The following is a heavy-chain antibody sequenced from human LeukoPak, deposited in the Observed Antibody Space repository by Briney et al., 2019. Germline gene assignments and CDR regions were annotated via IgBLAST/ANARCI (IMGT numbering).Heavy chain of an antibody. Sequence: SETLALTYAVYGGSFSGYYWSGIRQPPGKGLEGSGDINHSGSTNYNPSLKSRVPISVDPTKNQFSLKLTSVTAADAAVYYCTRCLGIAAPRAFDIWGQGTMLTVSS. CDR3: TRCLGIAAPRAFDI. V-gene: IGHV4-34*01. D-gene: IGHD6-13*01. CDR1: GGSFSGYY. CDR2: INHSGST. J-gene: IGHJ3*02.